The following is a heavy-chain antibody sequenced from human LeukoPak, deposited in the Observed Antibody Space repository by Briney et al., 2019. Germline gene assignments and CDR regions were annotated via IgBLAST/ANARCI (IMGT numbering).Heavy chain of an antibody. D-gene: IGHD3-22*01. V-gene: IGHV4-30-2*01. Sequence: PSETLSLTCTVSGGSISSGGYYWSWIRQPPGKGLEWIGYIYYSGSTYYNPSLKSRVTISVDTSKNQFSLKLSSVTAADTAVYYCARSPKYYYDSSGYYKRHYWGQGTLVTVSS. CDR3: ARSPKYYYDSSGYYKRHY. CDR1: GGSISSGGYY. CDR2: IYYSGST. J-gene: IGHJ4*02.